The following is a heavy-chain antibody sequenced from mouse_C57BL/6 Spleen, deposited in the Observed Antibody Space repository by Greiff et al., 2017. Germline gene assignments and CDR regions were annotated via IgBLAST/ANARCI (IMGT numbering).Heavy chain of an antibody. Sequence: EVKVVESGGDLVKPGGSLKLSCAASGFTFSSYGMSWVRQTPDKRLEWVATISSGGSYTYYPDSVKGRFTISRDDAKNTLYLQMSSLKSEDTAMYYCARHNYGSSYLYFDYWGQGTTLTVSS. D-gene: IGHD1-1*01. CDR3: ARHNYGSSYLYFDY. CDR2: ISSGGSYT. J-gene: IGHJ2*01. CDR1: GFTFSSYG. V-gene: IGHV5-6*01.